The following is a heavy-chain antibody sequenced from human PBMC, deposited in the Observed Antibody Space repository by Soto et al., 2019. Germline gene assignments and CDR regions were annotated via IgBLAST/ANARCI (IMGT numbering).Heavy chain of an antibody. Sequence: PGGSLRLSCAASGFTFDDYAMHWVRQAPGKGLEWVSGMSWNSVSIGYADSVKGRFTISRDNAKNSLYLQMNSLRAEDTALYYCAKDLSPMVRGVTTDYWGQGTLVTVSS. D-gene: IGHD3-10*01. CDR1: GFTFDDYA. CDR2: MSWNSVSI. J-gene: IGHJ4*02. V-gene: IGHV3-9*01. CDR3: AKDLSPMVRGVTTDY.